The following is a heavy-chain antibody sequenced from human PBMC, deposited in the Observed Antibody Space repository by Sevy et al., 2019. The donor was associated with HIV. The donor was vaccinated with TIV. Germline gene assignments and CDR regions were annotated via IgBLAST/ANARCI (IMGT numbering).Heavy chain of an antibody. CDR1: GYSFTSHW. D-gene: IGHD3-22*01. Sequence: GESLKISCKGSGYSFTSHWIGWARHMPGKGLEWMGIIYPDDSDTRYSPSFQGQVTFSADKSISTAYLQWSSLKASDTAMYYCATSRSGYFDSSGYYIYWGQRTLVTVSS. V-gene: IGHV5-51*01. J-gene: IGHJ4*02. CDR3: ATSRSGYFDSSGYYIY. CDR2: IYPDDSDT.